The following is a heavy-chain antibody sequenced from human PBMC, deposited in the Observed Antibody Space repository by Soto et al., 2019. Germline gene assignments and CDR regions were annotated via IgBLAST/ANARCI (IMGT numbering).Heavy chain of an antibody. D-gene: IGHD5-12*01. CDR2: ISYDGSNK. CDR1: GFTFSSYG. CDR3: GNGADSGYDLVPFDY. Sequence: GGSLRLSCAASGFTFSSYGMHWVRQAPGKGLEWVAVISYDGSNKYYADSVKGRFTISRYNSKNTLYLQMNSLRAEDTAVYYCGNGADSGYDLVPFDYWGQGTLVTVSS. V-gene: IGHV3-30*18. J-gene: IGHJ4*02.